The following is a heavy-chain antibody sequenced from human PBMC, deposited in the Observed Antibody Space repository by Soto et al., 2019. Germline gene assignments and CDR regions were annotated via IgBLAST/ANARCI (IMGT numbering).Heavy chain of an antibody. J-gene: IGHJ4*02. CDR3: ARETGLRSSGWSYYFDF. D-gene: IGHD6-19*01. Sequence: EVQLVESGGGLVQPVGSLRLSCAASGFTLSSYSMHWVRQAPGKGLEWVSYISGSGGTIYYADSVKGRFTSSRDNAKNSLSVQMNSLRDEDTAVYFCARETGLRSSGWSYYFDFWGQGTRVTVSS. CDR2: ISGSGGTI. V-gene: IGHV3-48*02. CDR1: GFTLSSYS.